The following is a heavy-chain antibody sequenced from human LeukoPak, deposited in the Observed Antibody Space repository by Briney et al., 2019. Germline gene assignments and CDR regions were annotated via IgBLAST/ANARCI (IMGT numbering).Heavy chain of an antibody. CDR3: ARRCAGDEYPNAFDI. D-gene: IGHD3-16*01. CDR1: GYSFTSYW. Sequence: GESLKISCKGSGYSFTSYWIGWVRQMPGKGLEWMGIIYPGDSDTRYSPSFQGQVTISADKSISTAYLQWSSLKASDTAMYYCARRCAGDEYPNAFDIWGQGTMVTVSS. J-gene: IGHJ3*02. V-gene: IGHV5-51*01. CDR2: IYPGDSDT.